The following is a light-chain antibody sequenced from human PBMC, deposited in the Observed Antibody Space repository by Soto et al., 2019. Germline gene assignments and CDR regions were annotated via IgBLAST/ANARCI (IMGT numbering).Light chain of an antibody. CDR3: AAWYDSLNAVV. V-gene: IGLV1-44*01. J-gene: IGLJ2*01. CDR1: SSNIGSNT. Sequence: QSVLTQPPSASGTPGQRVTISCSGSSSNIGSNTVNWYQQLPGTAPKLLIYYNNQRPSGVPDRFSGSKSGTSASLAISGLQSEDEADYYCAAWYDSLNAVVFGGGTKVTVL. CDR2: YNN.